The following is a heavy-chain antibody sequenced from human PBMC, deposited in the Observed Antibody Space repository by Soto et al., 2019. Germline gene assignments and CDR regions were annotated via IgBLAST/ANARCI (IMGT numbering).Heavy chain of an antibody. Sequence: SVKFSCKSSGVTFSSYAISWVRQAPGQGLEWMGGIIPIFGTANYAQKFQGRVTITADKSTSAAYMELSSLRSEDTAVYYCARVPLVGALFHYYVDYWGQGTRVTVSS. V-gene: IGHV1-69*06. J-gene: IGHJ4*02. CDR2: IIPIFGTA. D-gene: IGHD1-26*01. CDR3: ARVPLVGALFHYYVDY. CDR1: GVTFSSYA.